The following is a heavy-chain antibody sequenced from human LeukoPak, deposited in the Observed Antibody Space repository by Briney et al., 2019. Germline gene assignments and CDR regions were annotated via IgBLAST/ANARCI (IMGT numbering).Heavy chain of an antibody. Sequence: GGSLRLSCAASGFTFSNYEMDWVRQAPGKGLEWVSYISSSGSTIYYADSVKGRFTVSRDNAKNSLYLQMNSLRAEDTAVYYCASMVHSGSYQWEKWFDYWGQGTLVTVSS. D-gene: IGHD1-26*01. CDR2: ISSSGSTI. V-gene: IGHV3-48*03. J-gene: IGHJ4*02. CDR3: ASMVHSGSYQWEKWFDY. CDR1: GFTFSNYE.